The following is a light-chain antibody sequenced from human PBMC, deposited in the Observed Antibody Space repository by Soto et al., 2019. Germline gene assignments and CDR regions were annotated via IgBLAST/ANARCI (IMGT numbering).Light chain of an antibody. CDR2: QDY. CDR1: TLGDKY. Sequence: SYELTQPPSVSVSPGQTASITCSGATLGDKYAYWYQQKPGQSPVLVIYQDYNRPSGIPERFSGSNSGNTATLTISGTQAMDEADYYCQTWDTTTGVFGGGTKLTVL. J-gene: IGLJ2*01. V-gene: IGLV3-1*01. CDR3: QTWDTTTGV.